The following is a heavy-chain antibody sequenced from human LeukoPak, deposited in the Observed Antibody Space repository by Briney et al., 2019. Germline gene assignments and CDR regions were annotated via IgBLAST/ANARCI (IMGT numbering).Heavy chain of an antibody. J-gene: IGHJ5*02. CDR1: GFTFSSYG. Sequence: GRSLRLSCAASGFTFSSYGMHWVRQAPGKGLEWVAVIWYDGSNKYYADSVKGRFTISRDNSKNTLYLQMNSLRAEDTAVYYCAREVAAQVLWFDPWGQGTLVTVSS. CDR3: AREVAAQVLWFDP. CDR2: IWYDGSNK. D-gene: IGHD2-15*01. V-gene: IGHV3-33*01.